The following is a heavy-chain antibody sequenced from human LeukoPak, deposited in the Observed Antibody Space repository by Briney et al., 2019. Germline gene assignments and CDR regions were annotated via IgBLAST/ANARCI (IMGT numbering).Heavy chain of an antibody. D-gene: IGHD5-18*01. CDR2: IYYSGST. V-gene: IGHV4-59*08. CDR3: ARVSRGYSYGHYAFDI. CDR1: GGSISGYY. J-gene: IGHJ3*02. Sequence: SETLSLTCTVPGGSISGYYWSWIRQPPGKGLEWIGYIYYSGSTNYNPSLKSRVTISVDTSKNHFSLKLSSVTAADTAVYYCARVSRGYSYGHYAFDIWGQGTMVTVSS.